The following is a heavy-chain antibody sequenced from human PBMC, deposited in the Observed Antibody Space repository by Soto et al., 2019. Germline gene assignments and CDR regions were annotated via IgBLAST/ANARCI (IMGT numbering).Heavy chain of an antibody. V-gene: IGHV3-30-3*01. D-gene: IGHD6-13*01. CDR1: GFTFSSYA. J-gene: IGHJ4*02. Sequence: GGSLRLSCAASGFTFSSYAMHWVRQAPGKGLEWVAVISYDGSNKYYEDSVKGRFTISRDNSKNTMYLQMNSLRAEDTAVYYCASGYSSSWYYFDYWGQGTLVTVSS. CDR3: ASGYSSSWYYFDY. CDR2: ISYDGSNK.